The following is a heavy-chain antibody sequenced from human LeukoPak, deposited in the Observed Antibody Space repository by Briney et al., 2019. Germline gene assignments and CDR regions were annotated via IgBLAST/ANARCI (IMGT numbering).Heavy chain of an antibody. D-gene: IGHD3-9*01. V-gene: IGHV4-59*01. J-gene: IGHJ4*02. Sequence: PSETLSLTCTVSGGSISSYYWSWIRQPPGKGLEWIGYIYYSGSTNYNPSLKSRVTISVDTSKNQFSLKLSSVTAADTAVYYCARTLGGGILTGYYLDYWGQGTLVTVSS. CDR2: IYYSGST. CDR3: ARTLGGGILTGYYLDY. CDR1: GGSISSYY.